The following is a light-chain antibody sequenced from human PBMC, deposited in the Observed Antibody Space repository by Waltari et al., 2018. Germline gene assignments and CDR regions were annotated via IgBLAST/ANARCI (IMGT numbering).Light chain of an antibody. CDR2: GAS. V-gene: IGKV3-20*01. Sequence: EIVLTLSPGPLYLFPGDRATPSCRSSQTISHTTLAWYQQKPGQAPRLLIYGASNRPTGVPTRFSVSGSGEDFTLAISRLETDDFAVYDGQHYGTASWTSGQGTKV. CDR1: QTISHTT. CDR3: QHYGTASWT. J-gene: IGKJ1*01.